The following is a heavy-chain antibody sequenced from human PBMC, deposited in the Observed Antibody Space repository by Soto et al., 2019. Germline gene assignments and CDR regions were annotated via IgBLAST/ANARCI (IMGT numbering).Heavy chain of an antibody. V-gene: IGHV1-69*13. CDR2: IIPIFGTA. Sequence: GASLKVSCKASGGTFSSYAISWVRQAPGQGLEWMGGIIPIFGTANYAQKFQGRVTITADESTSTAYMELRSLRSDDTAVYYCARGVLDSSGRDYWGQGTLVTVSS. CDR1: GGTFSSYA. J-gene: IGHJ4*02. CDR3: ARGVLDSSGRDY. D-gene: IGHD3-22*01.